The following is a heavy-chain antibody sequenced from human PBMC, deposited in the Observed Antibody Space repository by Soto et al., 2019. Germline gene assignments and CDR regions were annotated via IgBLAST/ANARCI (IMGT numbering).Heavy chain of an antibody. CDR2: FFIGGNT. CDR3: ARRYSGYSHY. D-gene: IGHD5-12*01. CDR1: GGSISSSTYY. Sequence: SETLSLTCTVSGGSISSSTYYWGWMRQPPGKGLEWIACFFIGGNTYYNPSLKSRVTISVDTSKNQFSLKLSSVTAADTAGYYCARRYSGYSHYWGQGTLVTVSS. V-gene: IGHV4-39*01. J-gene: IGHJ4*02.